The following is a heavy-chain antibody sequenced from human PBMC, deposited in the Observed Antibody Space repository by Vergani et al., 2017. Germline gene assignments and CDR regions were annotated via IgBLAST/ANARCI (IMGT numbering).Heavy chain of an antibody. J-gene: IGHJ4*02. CDR3: ASGDYGILTDYRY. CDR1: GYTFSNYY. D-gene: IGHD3-9*01. V-gene: IGHV1-46*03. CDR2: INPSGGHT. Sequence: QVQVVQSGAEVKKSGASVKVSCKTSGYTFSNYYMHWVRQAPGQGLEWMGIINPSGGHTDYAQKFQGRVTMTRDTSTSTVYMELSSLRSDDTAIYYCASGDYGILTDYRYWGQGTLVTVSA.